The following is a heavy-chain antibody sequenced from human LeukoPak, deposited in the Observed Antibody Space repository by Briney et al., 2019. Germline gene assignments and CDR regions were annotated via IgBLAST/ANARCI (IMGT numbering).Heavy chain of an antibody. CDR2: ISSSSSFI. D-gene: IGHD2-2*01. CDR3: ARDPPLGSCSTISCPHLDY. Sequence: GGSXXLSCAASGFTFSRYSMNWVRQAAGKGVEWVSSISSSSSFIYYADSVKGRFTISRDKEKNSMYVQMNRLRAEDTAVYYCARDPPLGSCSTISCPHLDYWGQGTLVTVSS. J-gene: IGHJ4*02. V-gene: IGHV3-21*01. CDR1: GFTFSRYS.